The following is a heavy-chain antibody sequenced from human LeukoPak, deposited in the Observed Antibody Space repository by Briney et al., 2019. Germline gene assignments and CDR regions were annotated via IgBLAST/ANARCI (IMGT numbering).Heavy chain of an antibody. CDR1: GGSISSFF. CDR2: THNSGTT. CDR3: ARDPSSGYAWYFDL. D-gene: IGHD5-12*01. V-gene: IGHV4-59*01. Sequence: SETLSLTCTVSGGSISSFFWNWIRQPPGKGLEWIGFTHNSGTTNYNPSLKSRVTMSLDTSKNQFSLKLSSVTAADTAVYYCARDPSSGYAWYFDLWGRGTLVTVSS. J-gene: IGHJ2*01.